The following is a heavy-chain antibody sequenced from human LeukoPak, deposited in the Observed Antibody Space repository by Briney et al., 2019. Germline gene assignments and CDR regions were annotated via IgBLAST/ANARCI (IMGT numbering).Heavy chain of an antibody. CDR2: VYHSGST. D-gene: IGHD4-23*01. CDR3: ARDSSVGYPFNWFDP. J-gene: IGHJ5*02. CDR1: GGSISSGGYY. Sequence: PSETLSLTCTVSGGSISSGGYYWSWIRQPPGKGLEWIGYVYHSGSTYYNPSLKSRVTISVDRSKNQFSLKLSSVTAADTAVYYRARDSSVGYPFNWFDPWGQGTLVTVSS. V-gene: IGHV4-30-2*01.